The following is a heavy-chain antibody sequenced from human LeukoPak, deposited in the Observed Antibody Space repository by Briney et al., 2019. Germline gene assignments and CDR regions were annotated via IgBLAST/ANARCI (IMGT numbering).Heavy chain of an antibody. V-gene: IGHV3-7*01. Sequence: GGSLRLSCAASGFPLSNYWMSWVRQAPGKGLEWVANIKQDGVDKYYVDSVKGRFTISRDNAKNSLYLQMNSLRAEDTAMYYCASLNWWEETVIDYWGQGTLVTVSS. J-gene: IGHJ4*02. CDR2: IKQDGVDK. CDR1: GFPLSNYW. D-gene: IGHD1-26*01. CDR3: ASLNWWEETVIDY.